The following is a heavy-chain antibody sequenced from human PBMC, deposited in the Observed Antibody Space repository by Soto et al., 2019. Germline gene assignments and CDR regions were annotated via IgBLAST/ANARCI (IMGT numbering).Heavy chain of an antibody. V-gene: IGHV4-39*01. CDR3: ARHFEFTWFDP. CDR2: MYYYGKT. J-gene: IGHJ5*02. D-gene: IGHD3-10*01. Sequence: QLQLQQSGPGLVKPSETLSLTCIVSGGSISSSSYYWGWIRQPPGKGLEWIGNMYYYGKTYYNPSLKSPVTISVATSKNQFSLKLNSVTAADTAIYYCARHFEFTWFDPRGQGTLVTVSS. CDR1: GGSISSSSYY.